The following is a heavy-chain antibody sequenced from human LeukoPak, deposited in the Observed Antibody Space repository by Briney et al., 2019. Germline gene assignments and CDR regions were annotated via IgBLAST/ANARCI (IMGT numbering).Heavy chain of an antibody. CDR2: ISGSGGST. V-gene: IGHV3-23*01. J-gene: IGHJ4*02. CDR3: AKGLYDNTWSKNDY. D-gene: IGHD3-16*01. Sequence: GGSLRLSCAASGFTFSSYAMIWVRQAPGKGLEWVSGISGSGGSTYLADSVKGRFTISRDNPKNTLYLQMSSLGAEDTAVYYCAKGLYDNTWSKNDYWGQGTLVTVSS. CDR1: GFTFSSYA.